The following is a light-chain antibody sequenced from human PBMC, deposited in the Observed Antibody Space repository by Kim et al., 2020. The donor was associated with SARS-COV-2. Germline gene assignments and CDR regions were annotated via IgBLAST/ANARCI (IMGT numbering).Light chain of an antibody. Sequence: PGKTRPISCPRSSGSHASNYVQWYQQRPSSSPTTVIFEDDQSPSGVPDRFSGSIDSSSNSASLTISGLKTEDEAVYYCQSYDISKVFGGGTQLTV. CDR2: EDD. V-gene: IGLV6-57*01. CDR1: SGSHASNY. CDR3: QSYDISKV. J-gene: IGLJ3*02.